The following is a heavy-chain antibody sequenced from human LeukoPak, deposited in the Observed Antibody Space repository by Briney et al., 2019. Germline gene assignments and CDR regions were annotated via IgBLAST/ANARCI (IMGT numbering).Heavy chain of an antibody. V-gene: IGHV1-3*01. CDR2: INAGNGNT. CDR3: ARDRQQLVYDTYNWFDP. D-gene: IGHD6-13*01. J-gene: IGHJ5*02. Sequence: ASVKVSCKASGYTFTSYAMHWVRQAPGQRLEWMGWINAGNGNTKYSQKFQGRVTITRDTSASTAYMGLSSLRSEDTAVYYCARDRQQLVYDTYNWFDPWGQGTLVTVSS. CDR1: GYTFTSYA.